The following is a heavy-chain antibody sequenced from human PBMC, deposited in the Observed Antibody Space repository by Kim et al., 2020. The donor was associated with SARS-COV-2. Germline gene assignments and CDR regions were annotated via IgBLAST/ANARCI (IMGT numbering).Heavy chain of an antibody. J-gene: IGHJ6*02. CDR3: ARVGRDV. V-gene: IGHV3-21*01. CDR2: RSDR. D-gene: IGHD2-15*01. Sequence: RSDRYYADSVKGRFTIPRDNAKNSLYLQMNRLRAEDTAVYYCARVGRDVWGQGTTVTVSS.